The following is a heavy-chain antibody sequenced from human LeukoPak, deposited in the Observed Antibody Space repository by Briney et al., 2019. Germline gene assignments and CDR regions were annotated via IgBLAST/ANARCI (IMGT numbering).Heavy chain of an antibody. CDR2: IYYSGST. CDR3: ARQSGDYTYYSDY. D-gene: IGHD4-17*01. CDR1: GGSISSSGFY. J-gene: IGHJ4*02. Sequence: PSETLSLTCTVSGGSISSSGFYWGWIRQPPGRGLEWIGSIYYSGSTYYNPSLKSRDTISVDTSKNQFSLRLSSVSAADTAAYYCARQSGDYTYYSDYWGQGTLVTVSS. V-gene: IGHV4-39*01.